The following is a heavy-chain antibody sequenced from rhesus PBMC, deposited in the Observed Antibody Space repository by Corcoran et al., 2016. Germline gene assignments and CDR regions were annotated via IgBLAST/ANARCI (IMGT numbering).Heavy chain of an antibody. CDR2: ISLDDAK. Sequence: QVTLKESGPALVKPTQTLTLPFTFSGFSLTPTGMGVGWVRQPPGKALEWLALISLDDAKRYKTSLKGRLTISKETSKNQVVLTMTSMDPVDTATYYGGRWIQLQNRGVTHWYFVLWGPGTPITISS. V-gene: IGHV2-174*01. CDR1: GFSLTPTGMG. J-gene: IGHJ2*01. D-gene: IGHD5-12*01. CDR3: GRWIQLQNRGVTHWYFVL.